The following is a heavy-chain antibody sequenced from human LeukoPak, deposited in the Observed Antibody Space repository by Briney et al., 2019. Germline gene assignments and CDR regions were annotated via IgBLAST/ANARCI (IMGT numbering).Heavy chain of an antibody. J-gene: IGHJ4*02. CDR3: ARQYGYGGNSGFEY. V-gene: IGHV3-21*01. Sequence: PVGSLRLSCAASGFTFSRYSMNWVRQAPGKGLEWGSSISSSSSYIYYADSVKGRFTISRDNAKNSLYLQMNSLRAEDTAVYYCARQYGYGGNSGFEYWGQGTLVTVSS. D-gene: IGHD4-23*01. CDR2: ISSSSSYI. CDR1: GFTFSRYS.